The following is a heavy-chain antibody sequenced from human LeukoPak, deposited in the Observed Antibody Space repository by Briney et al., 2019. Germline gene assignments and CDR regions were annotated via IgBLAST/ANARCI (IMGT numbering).Heavy chain of an antibody. V-gene: IGHV3-23*01. CDR3: AKDLDYYGSGSDPVFDY. CDR2: ISGSGGST. J-gene: IGHJ4*02. CDR1: GFTFSSYA. D-gene: IGHD3-10*01. Sequence: PGGSLRLSCAASGFTFSSYAMSWVRQAPGKGLEWVSVISGSGGSTYYADSVKGRFTISRDNSKNTLYLQMNSLRAEDTAVYYCAKDLDYYGSGSDPVFDYWGQGTLVTVSS.